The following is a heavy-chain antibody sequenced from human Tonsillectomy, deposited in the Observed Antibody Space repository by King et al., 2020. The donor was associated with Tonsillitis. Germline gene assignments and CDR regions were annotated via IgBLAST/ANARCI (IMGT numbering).Heavy chain of an antibody. CDR2: INLNSGGT. D-gene: IGHD3-10*01. CDR3: ARDLNPGGSGTYYDAFDI. Sequence: QLVQSGAEVKKPGASVKVSCKASGHTFTGYYLHWVRQAPGEGLEWMGWINLNSGGTNYAQRFQGSVTMTRDTSISTAYMEMTRLRSDDTAMYYCARDLNPGGSGTYYDAFDIWGQGTMVTVSS. CDR1: GHTFTGYY. J-gene: IGHJ3*02. V-gene: IGHV1-2*02.